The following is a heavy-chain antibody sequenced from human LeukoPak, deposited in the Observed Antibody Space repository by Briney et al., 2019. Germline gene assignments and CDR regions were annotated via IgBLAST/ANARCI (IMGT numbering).Heavy chain of an antibody. D-gene: IGHD6-19*01. CDR2: ILYDGTTK. V-gene: IGHV3-30-3*01. J-gene: IGHJ6*02. Sequence: GGSLKLSCAASGFTFNSYTMHWVRQAPGKGLEWVAVILYDGTTKYYADSVKGRFSISRDNSKNTLYLQMNSLRAEDTAVYYCARDRSGIAVVEYYGMDVWGQGTTVNVSS. CDR3: ARDRSGIAVVEYYGMDV. CDR1: GFTFNSYT.